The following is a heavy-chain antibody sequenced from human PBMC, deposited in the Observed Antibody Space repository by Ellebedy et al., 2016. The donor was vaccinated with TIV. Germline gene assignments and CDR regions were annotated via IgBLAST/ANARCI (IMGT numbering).Heavy chain of an antibody. Sequence: SVKVSXXASGGTFSSYAISWVRQAPGQGLEWMGGIIPIFGTANYAQKFQGRVTITADKSTSTAYMELSSLRSEDTAVYYCASSYGDPYYYYYYGMDVWGQGTTVTVSS. CDR3: ASSYGDPYYYYYYGMDV. J-gene: IGHJ6*02. V-gene: IGHV1-69*06. CDR1: GGTFSSYA. D-gene: IGHD4-17*01. CDR2: IIPIFGTA.